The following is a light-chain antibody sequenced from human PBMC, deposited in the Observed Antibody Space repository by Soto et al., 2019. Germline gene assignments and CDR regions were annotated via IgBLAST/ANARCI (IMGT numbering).Light chain of an antibody. Sequence: EIVLTQSPGTLSLSPGERATLSCRASQRVNNNFLAWYQQNPGQAPQLLVYGASSRATGIPHRFSGSGSETDFTLTISRLEPEDFAVYYCEQYGNSPFTFGPGTKVDIK. CDR2: GAS. CDR1: QRVNNNF. CDR3: EQYGNSPFT. V-gene: IGKV3-20*01. J-gene: IGKJ3*01.